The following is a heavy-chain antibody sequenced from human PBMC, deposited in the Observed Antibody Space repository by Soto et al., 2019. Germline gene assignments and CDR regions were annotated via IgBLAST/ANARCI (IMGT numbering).Heavy chain of an antibody. CDR2: ISISGTTI. D-gene: IGHD3-9*01. Sequence: QVQLVESGGGLVKPGGSLRLSCAASGFTLSAYYMTWIRQAPGQGLELVSDISISGTTIHYADSVRGRFTISRDNSQNSLWLQMNTLRAEDTAVYYGATFRGDGYYNFWGQGTLVTVSS. V-gene: IGHV3-11*01. CDR1: GFTLSAYY. CDR3: ATFRGDGYYNF. J-gene: IGHJ4*02.